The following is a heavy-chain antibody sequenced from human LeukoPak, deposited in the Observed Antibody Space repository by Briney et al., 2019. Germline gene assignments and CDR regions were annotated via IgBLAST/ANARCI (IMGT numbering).Heavy chain of an antibody. V-gene: IGHV3-21*01. D-gene: IGHD2-15*01. Sequence: GGSLRLSCAASGFTFSSYSMNWVRQAPGKGLEWVSIIRSGSSAIFSADALKGRFTISRDNAKNSLYLQMNSLRAEDTAVYYCARGTGYCSGGSCSGAFDIWGQGTMVTVSS. J-gene: IGHJ3*02. CDR3: ARGTGYCSGGSCSGAFDI. CDR1: GFTFSSYS. CDR2: IRSGSSAI.